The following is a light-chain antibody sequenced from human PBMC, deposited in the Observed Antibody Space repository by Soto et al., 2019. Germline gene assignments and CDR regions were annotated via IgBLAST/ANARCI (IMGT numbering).Light chain of an antibody. CDR3: SSYAGAITFYV. J-gene: IGLJ1*01. V-gene: IGLV2-23*02. Sequence: QSALSQPASVSGSPGHAITISCTGTSSDVGTYTLVSWYQQHPGKAPKLVIYEVNKRPTGVSKRFSGSKSGDTASLTISGLQAEDEADYYCSSYAGAITFYVFGTGTKVTVL. CDR1: SSDVGTYTL. CDR2: EVN.